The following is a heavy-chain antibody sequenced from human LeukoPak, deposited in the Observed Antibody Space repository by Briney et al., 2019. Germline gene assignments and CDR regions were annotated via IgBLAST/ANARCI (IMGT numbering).Heavy chain of an antibody. CDR3: ARDAY. CDR1: GVSIGSHY. J-gene: IGHJ4*02. V-gene: IGHV4-59*11. Sequence: SETLSLTCTVSGVSIGSHYWSWIRQSPGKGLEWIGCVYNSGTTVYNPSLTGRVTISVDTSKNQYCLNLRSVSAADAAVYYCARDAYWGQGNLVTVSS. CDR2: VYNSGTT.